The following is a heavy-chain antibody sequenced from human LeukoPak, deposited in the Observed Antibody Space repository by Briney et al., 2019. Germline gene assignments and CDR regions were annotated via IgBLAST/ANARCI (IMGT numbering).Heavy chain of an antibody. V-gene: IGHV3-73*01. J-gene: IGHJ6*04. CDR3: TRRDYYDVLTGPDV. CDR2: IRNKDNSYAT. Sequence: GGSLRLSCAASGFIFSGSTIQWVRQASGKGLEWIGRIRNKDNSYATAYVASVKGRFTISRDDSKNTAYLRMNSLKTEDTAVYYCTRRDYYDVLTGPDVWGKGTTVTVSS. D-gene: IGHD3-9*01. CDR1: GFIFSGST.